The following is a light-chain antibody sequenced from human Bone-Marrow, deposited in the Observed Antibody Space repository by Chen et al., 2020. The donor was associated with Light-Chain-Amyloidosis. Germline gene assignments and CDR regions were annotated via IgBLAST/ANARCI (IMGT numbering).Light chain of an antibody. CDR2: DAS. Sequence: EIVMTQSPATLSVSPGERATLPCSASQSITTYFAWYQQKPGQAPRLLLHDASIRATDTPARFSGGGSGSGFILTVSRLEPEDFALYYCEQRSHWPAQTFGQGTRLEIK. CDR1: QSITTY. CDR3: EQRSHWPAQT. V-gene: IGKV3-11*02. J-gene: IGKJ2*01.